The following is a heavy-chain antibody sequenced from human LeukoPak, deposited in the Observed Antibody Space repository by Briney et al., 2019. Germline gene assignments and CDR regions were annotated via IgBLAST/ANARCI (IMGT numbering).Heavy chain of an antibody. CDR3: ARGLLKYYYDSSGLDY. V-gene: IGHV4-34*01. CDR2: INHSGST. CDR1: GGSFSGYY. Sequence: SETLSPTCAVYGGSFSGYYWSWIRQPPGKGLEWIGEINHSGSTNYNPSLKSRVTISVDTSKNQFSLKLSSVTAADTAVYYCARGLLKYYYDSSGLDYWGQGTLVTVSS. J-gene: IGHJ4*02. D-gene: IGHD3-22*01.